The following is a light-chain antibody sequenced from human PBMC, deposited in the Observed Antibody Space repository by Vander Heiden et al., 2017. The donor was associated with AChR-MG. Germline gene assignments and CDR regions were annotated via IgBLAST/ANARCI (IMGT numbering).Light chain of an antibody. J-gene: IGLJ1*01. V-gene: IGLV1-40*01. Sequence: QSVLTQPPSVSGPPGQRVTISCTGDSSNIGAGFDVHWYQQVPGTAPKVLIYGDNQRPSGVPDRFSGSNSGTSASLAITGLQADDEADYYCQSYDSSLARIFGTGTKVTV. CDR3: QSYDSSLARI. CDR1: SSNIGAGFD. CDR2: GDN.